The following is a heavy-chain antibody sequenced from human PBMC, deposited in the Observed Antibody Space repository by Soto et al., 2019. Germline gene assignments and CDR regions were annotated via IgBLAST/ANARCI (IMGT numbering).Heavy chain of an antibody. Sequence: PWWSLRLSCSASVFTFRSYSMNWFRQAPGKGLEWVSYISSSSSTIYFADSVKGRFTISRDNAKNSLYLHMNSLRDEDTAVYYCARDVGLQYSGYGDAFDIWGQGTMVTVSS. CDR2: ISSSSSTI. CDR3: ARDVGLQYSGYGDAFDI. V-gene: IGHV3-48*02. J-gene: IGHJ3*02. D-gene: IGHD5-12*01. CDR1: VFTFRSYS.